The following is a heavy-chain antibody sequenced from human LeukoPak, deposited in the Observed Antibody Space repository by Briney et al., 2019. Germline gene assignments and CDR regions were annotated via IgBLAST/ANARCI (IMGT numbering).Heavy chain of an antibody. CDR1: RHTFGDHY. Sequence: ASVKVSRKASRHTFGDHYMQGVRPALGQGVEWMGWINPKSGGTKYAQRSQGRVPMTRETSISTAYMEMRRLSSDDTAVYYCARVLLRTGIPEGFDPWGQGTLVTVSS. D-gene: IGHD1-14*01. CDR2: INPKSGGT. V-gene: IGHV1-2*02. J-gene: IGHJ5*02. CDR3: ARVLLRTGIPEGFDP.